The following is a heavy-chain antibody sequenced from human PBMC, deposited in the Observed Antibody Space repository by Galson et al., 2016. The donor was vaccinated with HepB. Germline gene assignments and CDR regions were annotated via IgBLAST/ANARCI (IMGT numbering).Heavy chain of an antibody. V-gene: IGHV3-74*01. CDR1: GFTFSSYW. CDR2: INSDGSST. CDR3: ARLGANPSCLGGSCYRWFDS. Sequence: SLRLSCAASGFTFSSYWMHWVRQAPGKGLVWVSRINSDGSSTSYADSVKGRFTISRDNSKNTLYLQMNSLRADDTAVYYCARLGANPSCLGGSCYRWFDSWGQGIMVTVSS. D-gene: IGHD2-15*01. J-gene: IGHJ5*01.